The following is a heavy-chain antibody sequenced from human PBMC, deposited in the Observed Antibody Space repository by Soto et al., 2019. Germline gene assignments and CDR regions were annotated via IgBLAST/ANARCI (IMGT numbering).Heavy chain of an antibody. V-gene: IGHV3-33*01. CDR2: IWYDGSNK. D-gene: IGHD4-17*01. CDR1: GFTFSSYG. CDR3: ARGPGGDYTDFDY. Sequence: QVQLVESGGGVVQPGRSLRLSCAASGFTFSSYGMHWVRQAPGKGLEWVAVIWYDGSNKYYADSVKGRFTISRDNSKNTLYLQMNSLRAEDTAVYYCARGPGGDYTDFDYWGQGTLVTVSS. J-gene: IGHJ4*02.